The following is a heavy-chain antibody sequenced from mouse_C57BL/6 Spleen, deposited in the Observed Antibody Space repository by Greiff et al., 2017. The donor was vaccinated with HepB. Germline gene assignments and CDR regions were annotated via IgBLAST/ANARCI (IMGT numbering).Heavy chain of an antibody. CDR2: IWSGGST. CDR1: GFSLTSYG. J-gene: IGHJ4*01. Sequence: VKLVESGPGLVQPSQSLSITCTVSGFSLTSYGVHWVRQPPGKGLEWLGVIWSGGSTDYNAAFISRLSISKDNSKSQVFFKMNSLQADDTAIYFCAKNKEYYGSSNAMDDWGQGASVTVSS. V-gene: IGHV2-4*01. CDR3: AKNKEYYGSSNAMDD. D-gene: IGHD1-1*01.